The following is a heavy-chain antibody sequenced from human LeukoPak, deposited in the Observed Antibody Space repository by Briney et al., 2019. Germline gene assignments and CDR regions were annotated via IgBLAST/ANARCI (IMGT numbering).Heavy chain of an antibody. CDR1: GFTFSSYA. CDR2: ISGSGGST. J-gene: IGHJ4*02. D-gene: IGHD2-2*01. V-gene: IGHV3-23*01. Sequence: PGGSLRLSCAASGFTFSSYAMSWVRQAPGKGLEWVSAISGSGGSTYYADSVKGRFTISRDNSKNTLYLQMNSLRAEDTAVYYCAGSAGYCSSTSCPGGYWGQGTLVTVSS. CDR3: AGSAGYCSSTSCPGGY.